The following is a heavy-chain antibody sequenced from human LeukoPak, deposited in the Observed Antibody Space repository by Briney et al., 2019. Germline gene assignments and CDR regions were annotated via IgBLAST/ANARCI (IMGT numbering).Heavy chain of an antibody. J-gene: IGHJ4*02. Sequence: SETLSLTCTVSGYSISSGYYWGWIRQPPGKGLEWIGSIYHSGSTYYNPCLKSRVTISVDTSKNQFSLKLNSVTAADTAVYYYASRISKAGFDWGQGTQVTVSS. D-gene: IGHD6-13*01. CDR1: GYSISSGYY. CDR2: IYHSGST. V-gene: IGHV4-38-2*02. CDR3: ASRISKAGFD.